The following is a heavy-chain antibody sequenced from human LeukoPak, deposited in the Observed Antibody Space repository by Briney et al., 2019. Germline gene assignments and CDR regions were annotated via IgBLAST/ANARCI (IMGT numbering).Heavy chain of an antibody. V-gene: IGHV1-8*01. CDR3: ANDYGDYADAFDI. CDR1: GYTFTSYD. CDR2: MNPNSGNT. Sequence: VSVKVSCKASGYTFTSYDINWVRQATGQGLEWMGWMNPNSGNTGYAQKFQGRVTMTRNTSISTAYMELSSLRSEDTAVYYCANDYGDYADAFDIWGQGTMVTVSS. D-gene: IGHD4-17*01. J-gene: IGHJ3*02.